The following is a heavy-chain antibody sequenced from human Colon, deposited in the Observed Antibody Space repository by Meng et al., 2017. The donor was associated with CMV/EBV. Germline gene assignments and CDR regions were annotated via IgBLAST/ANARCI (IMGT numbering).Heavy chain of an antibody. CDR1: GGSFSGYY. D-gene: IGHD3-10*01. CDR3: ARGLYGSGRHQIDY. Sequence: QVQLQQWGAGLWKPSETLSLTCAVYGGSFSGYYWSWIRQSPGKGLEWIGEINHSGSTNYNPSLKSRVTISVDTSKNQFSLKLSSVTAADTAVYYCARGLYGSGRHQIDYWGQGTLVTVSS. V-gene: IGHV4-34*01. J-gene: IGHJ4*02. CDR2: INHSGST.